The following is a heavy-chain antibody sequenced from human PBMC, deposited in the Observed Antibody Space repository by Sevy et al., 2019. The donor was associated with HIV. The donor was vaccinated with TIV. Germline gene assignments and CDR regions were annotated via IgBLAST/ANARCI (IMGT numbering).Heavy chain of an antibody. J-gene: IGHJ4*03. D-gene: IGHD6-6*01. V-gene: IGHV3-23*01. CDR3: SKDRVSSATRQGCFDY. Sequence: GGSLRLSCAASGFTFSNYAMNWVRQAPGKGLEWVSTISGTGLSTYYADSMKGRFTISRDNSKNTLYLQMNTLRAEDTAYYFFSKDRVSSATRQGCFDYWGQGTLVTVSS. CDR1: GFTFSNYA. CDR2: ISGTGLST.